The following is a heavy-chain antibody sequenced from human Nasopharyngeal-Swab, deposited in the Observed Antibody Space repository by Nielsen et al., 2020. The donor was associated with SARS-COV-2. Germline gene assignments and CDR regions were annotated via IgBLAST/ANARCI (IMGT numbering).Heavy chain of an antibody. V-gene: IGHV3-20*04. CDR3: ARRNRGGFDY. CDR1: GFTFDDYG. Sequence: GESLKISCAASGFTFDDYGMSWVRQAPGKGLEWVSGINWNGGNPGYAGSVKGRFTISRDNAKNSLYVQLNSLRAEDTALYYCARRNRGGFDYWGQGTLVTVSS. CDR2: INWNGGNP. D-gene: IGHD3-16*01. J-gene: IGHJ4*02.